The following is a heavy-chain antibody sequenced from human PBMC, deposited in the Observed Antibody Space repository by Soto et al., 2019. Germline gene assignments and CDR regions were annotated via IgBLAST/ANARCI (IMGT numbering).Heavy chain of an antibody. D-gene: IGHD3-10*01. CDR3: ARDSGESLRFFDY. J-gene: IGHJ4*02. CDR1: GASINSGDSY. CDR2: ITYRGAT. Sequence: PSETLSLTCTVSGASINSGDSYRNWIRQQPGEGLQWIGYITYRGATYSIPSLKSRVTMSVDTSKNQFSLKLSSVSAADTGMYYCARDSGESLRFFDYWGQGAPVTVS. V-gene: IGHV4-31*03.